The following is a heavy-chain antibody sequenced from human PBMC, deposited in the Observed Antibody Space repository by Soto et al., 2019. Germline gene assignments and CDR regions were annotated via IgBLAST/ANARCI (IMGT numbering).Heavy chain of an antibody. CDR3: ARSEQLGTIDY. V-gene: IGHV4-31*03. CDR1: GGSISSGGYY. D-gene: IGHD7-27*01. CDR2: IYYSGST. Sequence: SETLSLTCTVSGGSISSGGYYWSWIRQHPGKGLEWIGYIYYSGSTYYNPSLKSRVTISVDTSKNQFSLKLSSVTAADTAVYYCARSEQLGTIDYWGQGTLVTAPQ. J-gene: IGHJ4*02.